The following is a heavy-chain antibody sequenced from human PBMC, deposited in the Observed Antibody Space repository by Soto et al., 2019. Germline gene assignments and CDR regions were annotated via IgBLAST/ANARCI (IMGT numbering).Heavy chain of an antibody. J-gene: IGHJ4*02. Sequence: GGSLRLSCAASGFTFSGYLMHWVREAPGKGLLWVARINTDGSSRSYAESVKGRFTVSRDNAKNTLYLQMDSLRAEDTAVYYCARDSYDSSGYYYGIDSWGQGTLVTVSS. CDR2: INTDGSSR. CDR1: GFTFSGYL. V-gene: IGHV3-74*01. D-gene: IGHD3-22*01. CDR3: ARDSYDSSGYYYGIDS.